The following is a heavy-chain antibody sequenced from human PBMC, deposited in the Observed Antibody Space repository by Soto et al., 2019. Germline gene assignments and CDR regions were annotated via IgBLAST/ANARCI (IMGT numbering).Heavy chain of an antibody. J-gene: IGHJ4*02. Sequence: PGGSLRLSCAASGFTFSSYGMHWVRQAPGKGLEWVAVIWYDGSNKYYADSVKGRFTISRDNSKNTLYLQMNSLRAEDTAVYYCARDVRGGDYDYYFDYWGQGTLVTVSS. D-gene: IGHD5-12*01. V-gene: IGHV3-30*19. CDR2: IWYDGSNK. CDR3: ARDVRGGDYDYYFDY. CDR1: GFTFSSYG.